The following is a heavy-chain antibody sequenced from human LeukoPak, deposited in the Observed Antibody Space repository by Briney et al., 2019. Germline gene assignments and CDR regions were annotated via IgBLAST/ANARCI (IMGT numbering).Heavy chain of an antibody. CDR2: ISGSGGST. CDR3: AKLEQYGVPAANMAD. D-gene: IGHD2-2*01. J-gene: IGHJ4*02. Sequence: GGSLRLSCAASGFTFSSYAMSWVRQAPGKGLEWVSAISGSGGSTYYADSVKGRFTISRGNSKNTLYLQMNSLRAEDTAVYYCAKLEQYGVPAANMADWGQGTLVTGSS. CDR1: GFTFSSYA. V-gene: IGHV3-23*01.